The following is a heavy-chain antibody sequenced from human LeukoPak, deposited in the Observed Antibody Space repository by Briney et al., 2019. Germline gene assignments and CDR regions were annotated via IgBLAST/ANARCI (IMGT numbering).Heavy chain of an antibody. Sequence: GGSLRLSCAASGFTFNTYAMSWVRQAPGKGLEWVSGISGSGGSTYYADSVKGRFTISRDNSKNTLYLQMNSLRAEDTAVYYCAKVRVDILVVVAAPFDYWGQGTLVTVSS. CDR2: ISGSGGST. J-gene: IGHJ4*02. D-gene: IGHD2-15*01. CDR3: AKVRVDILVVVAAPFDY. CDR1: GFTFNTYA. V-gene: IGHV3-23*01.